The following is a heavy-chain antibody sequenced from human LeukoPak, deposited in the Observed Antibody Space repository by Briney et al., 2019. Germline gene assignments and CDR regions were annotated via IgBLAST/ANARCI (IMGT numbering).Heavy chain of an antibody. CDR2: MKVDGTDI. CDR3: APGPDSGSYYYFDY. D-gene: IGHD1-26*01. CDR1: GFTFTNDF. Sequence: GGSLRLSCTASGFTFTNDFMTWVRQAPGKGLEWVANMKVDGTDIHYLDSVKGRFTISRDNAKNSLYLQMNSLRAEDTAVYYCAPGPDSGSYYYFDYWGQGTLVTVSS. V-gene: IGHV3-7*01. J-gene: IGHJ4*02.